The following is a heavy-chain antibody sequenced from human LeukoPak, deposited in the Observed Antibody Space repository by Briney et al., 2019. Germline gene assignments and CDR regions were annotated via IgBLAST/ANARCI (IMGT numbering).Heavy chain of an antibody. D-gene: IGHD3-22*01. V-gene: IGHV3-7*01. CDR3: ARDHHYYDSSGYYVFDY. CDR1: GFTFSSYW. Sequence: GGSLRLSCAASGFTFSSYWTSWVRQAPGKGLEWVANIKQDGSEKYYVDSVKGRFTISRDNAKNSLYLQMNSLRAEDTAVYYCARDHHYYDSSGYYVFDYWGQGTLVTVSS. J-gene: IGHJ4*02. CDR2: IKQDGSEK.